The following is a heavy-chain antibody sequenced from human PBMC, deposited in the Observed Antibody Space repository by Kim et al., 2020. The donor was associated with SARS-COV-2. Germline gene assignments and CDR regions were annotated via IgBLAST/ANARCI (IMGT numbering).Heavy chain of an antibody. CDR3: ARVHGDLHWYFDL. Sequence: GGSLRLSCAASGFTFSSYWMSWVRQAPGKGLEWVANIKQDGSEKYYVDSVKGRFTISRDNAKNSLYLQMNSLRAEDTAVYYCARVHGDLHWYFDLWGRGTLVTVSS. D-gene: IGHD4-17*01. CDR2: IKQDGSEK. V-gene: IGHV3-7*01. CDR1: GFTFSSYW. J-gene: IGHJ2*01.